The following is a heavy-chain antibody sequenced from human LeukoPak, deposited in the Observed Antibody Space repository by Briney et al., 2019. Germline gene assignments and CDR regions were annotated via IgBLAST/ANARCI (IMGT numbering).Heavy chain of an antibody. J-gene: IGHJ4*02. D-gene: IGHD2-2*02. CDR1: GFTFSTYT. V-gene: IGHV3-21*01. CDR2: ISSSSSYM. CDR3: ARVRDLYRDY. Sequence: KTGGSLRLSCAASGFTFSTYTMNWVRQAPGKGLEWVSSISSSSSYMFYADSVKGRFTISRDNTKNSLYLQMNSLGAEDTAVYYCARVRDLYRDYWGQGTLVTVSS.